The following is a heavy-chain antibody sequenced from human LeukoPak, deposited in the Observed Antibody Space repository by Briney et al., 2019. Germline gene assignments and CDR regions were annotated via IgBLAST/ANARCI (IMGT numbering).Heavy chain of an antibody. CDR1: GFAFSDYY. CDR2: ISSTSSFT. J-gene: IGHJ4*02. V-gene: IGHV3-11*05. Sequence: PGGSLTLSCAASGFAFSDYYMSWIRQAQGKGLEWLSYISSTSSFTNYADSVKGRFTISRDNAKNSLYLQMNSLRAEDTAVHYCARGTAAGRREFNFDYWGQGTLVTVSS. CDR3: ARGTAAGRREFNFDY. D-gene: IGHD6-13*01.